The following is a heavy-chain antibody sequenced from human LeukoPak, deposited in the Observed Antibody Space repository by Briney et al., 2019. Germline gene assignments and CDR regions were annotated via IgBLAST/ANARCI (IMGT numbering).Heavy chain of an antibody. Sequence: PSETLPLTCSVSGGSISSYYWSWIRQPPGKGLEWIGYIYYSGSTNYNPSLKSRVTISVDTSKNQFSLKLSSVTAADTAVYYCARASGSYYFDYWGQGTLVTVSS. CDR3: ARASGSYYFDY. CDR1: GGSISSYY. J-gene: IGHJ4*02. V-gene: IGHV4-59*01. D-gene: IGHD1-26*01. CDR2: IYYSGST.